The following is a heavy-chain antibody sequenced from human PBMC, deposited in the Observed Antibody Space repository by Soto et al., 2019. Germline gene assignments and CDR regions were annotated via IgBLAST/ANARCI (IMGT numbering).Heavy chain of an antibody. CDR2: IYPGDSDT. Sequence: GESLKISCKGSGYSFTSYWIGWVRQMPGKGLEWMGIIYPGDSDTRYSPSFQGQVPISADKSISTAYLQWSSLKASDTAMYYCARFTTVVTRRPKRVYGMDVWGQGTTVTVSS. V-gene: IGHV5-51*01. CDR3: ARFTTVVTRRPKRVYGMDV. J-gene: IGHJ6*02. CDR1: GYSFTSYW. D-gene: IGHD4-17*01.